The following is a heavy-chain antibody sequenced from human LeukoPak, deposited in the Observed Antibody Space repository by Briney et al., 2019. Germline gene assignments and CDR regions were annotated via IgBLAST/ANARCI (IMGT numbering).Heavy chain of an antibody. CDR2: ISYDGSNK. J-gene: IGHJ4*02. CDR1: GFTFSSYA. V-gene: IGHV3-30-3*01. Sequence: GSLRLSCAASGFTFSSYAMHWVRQAPGKGLEWVAVISYDGSNKYYADSVKGRFTISRDNSKNTLYLQMNSLRAEDTAVYYCASLGGYGYGNYWGQGTLVTVFS. D-gene: IGHD5-12*01. CDR3: ASLGGYGYGNY.